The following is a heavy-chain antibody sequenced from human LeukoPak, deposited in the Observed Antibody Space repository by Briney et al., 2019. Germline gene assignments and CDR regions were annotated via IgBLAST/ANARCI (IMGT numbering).Heavy chain of an antibody. J-gene: IGHJ4*02. CDR3: ARGEEVLGYCSSTSCYAFDY. D-gene: IGHD2-2*01. Sequence: GGPLRLSCAASGFTFSSYAMHWVRQAPGKGLEYVSAISSNGGSTYYANSVKGRFTISRDNSKNTLYLQMGSLRAEDMAVYYCARGEEVLGYCSSTSCYAFDYWGQGTLVTVSS. CDR1: GFTFSSYA. CDR2: ISSNGGST. V-gene: IGHV3-64*01.